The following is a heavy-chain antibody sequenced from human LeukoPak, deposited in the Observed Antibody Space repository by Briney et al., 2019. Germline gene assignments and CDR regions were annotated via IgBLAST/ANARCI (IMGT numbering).Heavy chain of an antibody. CDR3: ARGLLVRPFDY. J-gene: IGHJ4*02. V-gene: IGHV4-34*01. CDR2: INHSGST. CDR1: GESFSGYY. D-gene: IGHD3-10*01. Sequence: SETLSLTCAVYGESFSGYYWSWIRQPPGKGLEWIGEINHSGSTNYNPSLKSRVTISVDTSKNQFSLKLSSVTAADTAVYYCARGLLVRPFDYWGQGTLVTVSS.